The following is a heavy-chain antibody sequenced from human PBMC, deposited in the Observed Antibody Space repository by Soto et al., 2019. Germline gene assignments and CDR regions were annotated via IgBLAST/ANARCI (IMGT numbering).Heavy chain of an antibody. Sequence: QVQLVESGGGVVQPGRSLRLSCAASGFTFSSYGMHWVRQAPGKGLEWVAVISYDGSNKYYADSVKGRFTISRDNSKNTLYLQMNSLRAEDTAVYYCAKDPPREWVGYSYGLTDYWGQGILVTVSS. CDR1: GFTFSSYG. V-gene: IGHV3-30*18. CDR3: AKDPPREWVGYSYGLTDY. CDR2: ISYDGSNK. J-gene: IGHJ4*02. D-gene: IGHD5-18*01.